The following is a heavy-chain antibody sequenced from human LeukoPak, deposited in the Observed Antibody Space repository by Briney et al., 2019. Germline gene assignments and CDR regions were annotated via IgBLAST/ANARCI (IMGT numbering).Heavy chain of an antibody. D-gene: IGHD2-21*02. CDR3: AKDLGDCGGDCYLV. J-gene: IGHJ4*02. Sequence: GRSLRLSCAASGFTFSSYGMHWVRQAPGKGPEWVAVISYDGSNKYYADSVKGRFTISRDNSKNTLYLQMNSLRAEDTAVYYCAKDLGDCGGDCYLVWGQGTLVTVSS. CDR2: ISYDGSNK. CDR1: GFTFSSYG. V-gene: IGHV3-30*18.